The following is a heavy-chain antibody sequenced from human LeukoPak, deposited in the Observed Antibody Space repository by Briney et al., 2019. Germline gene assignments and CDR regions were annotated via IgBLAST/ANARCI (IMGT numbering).Heavy chain of an antibody. Sequence: GRSLRLSCAASGFTFSSYAMHWVRQAPGKGLEWVAVISYDGSNKYYADSVKGRFTISRDNSKNTLYLQMNSLRAEDTAVYYCARVSKVSSLVVSNDYWGQGTLVTVSS. J-gene: IGHJ4*02. CDR1: GFTFSSYA. CDR2: ISYDGSNK. CDR3: ARVSKVSSLVVSNDY. D-gene: IGHD3-22*01. V-gene: IGHV3-30-3*01.